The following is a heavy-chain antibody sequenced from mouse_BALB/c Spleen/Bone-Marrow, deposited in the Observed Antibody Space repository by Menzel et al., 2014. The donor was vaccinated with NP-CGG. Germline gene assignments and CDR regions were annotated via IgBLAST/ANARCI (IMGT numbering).Heavy chain of an antibody. D-gene: IGHD1-1*01. CDR1: GFNIKDTY. CDR2: IDPANGNP. CDR3: ARYYYGFYFDY. V-gene: IGHV14-3*02. J-gene: IGHJ2*01. Sequence: VQLQQSGAELVKPGASVKLSCTASGFNIKDTYMHWVKQRPEQGLEWIGRIDPANGNPKYDPKFQGKATITADTSSNTAYLQLSSLTSEDTAVYYCARYYYGFYFDYWGQGTTLTVSS.